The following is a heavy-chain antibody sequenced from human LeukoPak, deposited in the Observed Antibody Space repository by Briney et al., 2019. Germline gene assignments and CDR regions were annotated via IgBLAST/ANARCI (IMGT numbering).Heavy chain of an antibody. CDR2: ISSSSYI. CDR3: ARQRGYSYGFGY. Sequence: GGSLRLSCAASGFTFSSYSVNWVRQAPGKGLEWVSSISSSSYIYYADSVKGRFTISRDNAKNSLYLQMNSLRAEDTAVYYCARQRGYSYGFGYWGQGTLVTVSS. J-gene: IGHJ4*02. V-gene: IGHV3-21*01. CDR1: GFTFSSYS. D-gene: IGHD5-18*01.